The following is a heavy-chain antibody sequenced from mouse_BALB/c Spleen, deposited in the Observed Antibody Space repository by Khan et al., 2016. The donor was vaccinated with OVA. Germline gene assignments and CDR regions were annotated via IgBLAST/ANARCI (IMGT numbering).Heavy chain of an antibody. Sequence: QIQLVQSGPELKKPGETVKISCKTSGYTFTNYGMNWVKQAPGKGLKWMGWINTNTGEPTYAEEFKGRFAFSLETSATTAYLQINNLKNEDTATDFCARDDGYWAYGGRGTLVTVSA. J-gene: IGHJ3*01. V-gene: IGHV9-3*02. CDR3: ARDDGYWAY. CDR2: INTNTGEP. CDR1: GYTFTNYG. D-gene: IGHD2-3*01.